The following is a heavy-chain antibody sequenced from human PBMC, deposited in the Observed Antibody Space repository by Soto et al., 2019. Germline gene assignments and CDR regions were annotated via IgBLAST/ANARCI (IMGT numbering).Heavy chain of an antibody. J-gene: IGHJ6*02. D-gene: IGHD3-10*01. CDR2: ILNSGST. CDR3: ARGHTTFGFYYYGLDV. V-gene: IGHV4-31*03. Sequence: QVQLQESGPGLVKPSQTLSLTCSVSGGSISSDRYFWSWVRQHPGKGLEWIAYILNSGSTYFNPSLKSRATSSVDTSKTQFYMNLTSVTAADTAVYYCARGHTTFGFYYYGLDVWGQGTTVIVSS. CDR1: GGSISSDRYF.